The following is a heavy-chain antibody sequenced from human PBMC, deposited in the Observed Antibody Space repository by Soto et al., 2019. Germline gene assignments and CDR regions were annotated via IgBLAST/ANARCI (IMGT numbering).Heavy chain of an antibody. D-gene: IGHD6-19*01. J-gene: IGHJ5*02. V-gene: IGHV4-39*01. CDR3: ASEKWQHGSGWSSHWFDP. Sequence: PSETLSLTCTVSGGSISSSSYYWGWIRQPPGKGLEWIGSIYYSGSTYYNPSLKSRVTISVDTSKNQFSLKLSSVTAADTAVYYCASEKWQHGSGWSSHWFDPWGQGTLVTVSS. CDR1: GGSISSSSYY. CDR2: IYYSGST.